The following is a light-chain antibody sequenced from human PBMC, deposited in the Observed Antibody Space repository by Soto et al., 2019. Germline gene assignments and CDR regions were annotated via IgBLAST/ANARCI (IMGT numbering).Light chain of an antibody. J-gene: IGKJ1*01. CDR1: QSISHW. Sequence: DIQMTQSPSTLSASIGDRVTITCRASQSISHWLAWFQQKPGKAPKLLIYKASTLESGVPWRFSGTGSGTYFTLVINGLQPDDFATYYCQQYDGDSATFGPGTKVDIK. V-gene: IGKV1-5*03. CDR2: KAS. CDR3: QQYDGDSAT.